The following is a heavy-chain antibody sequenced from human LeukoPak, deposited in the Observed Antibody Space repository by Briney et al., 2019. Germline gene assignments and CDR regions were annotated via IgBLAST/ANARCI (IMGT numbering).Heavy chain of an antibody. CDR2: INPNRGGT. V-gene: IGHV1-2*02. J-gene: IGHJ4*02. CDR3: ARDLTGVEGFDY. CDR1: GYTFTGYY. D-gene: IGHD1-14*01. Sequence: ASVKVSCKASGYTFTGYYMHWVRQAPGQGLEWMGWINPNRGGTNYAQKFQGRVTMTRDTSISTAYMELSRLRSDDTAVYYCARDLTGVEGFDYWGQGTLVTVSS.